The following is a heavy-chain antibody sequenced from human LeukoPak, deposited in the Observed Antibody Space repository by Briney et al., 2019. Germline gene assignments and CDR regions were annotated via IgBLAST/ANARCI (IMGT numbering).Heavy chain of an antibody. D-gene: IGHD3-22*01. CDR3: ARGNTWLTSK. J-gene: IGHJ4*02. CDR1: GGSISSYC. CDR2: IYNSGST. V-gene: IGHV4-59*08. Sequence: SETLSLTCTVSGGSISSYCWSWIRQPPGKGLEWIGNIYNSGSTNYNPSLKSRVTISVDTSKNQFSLKLTSVTAADTAFYYCARGNTWLTSKWGQGTLVTVSS.